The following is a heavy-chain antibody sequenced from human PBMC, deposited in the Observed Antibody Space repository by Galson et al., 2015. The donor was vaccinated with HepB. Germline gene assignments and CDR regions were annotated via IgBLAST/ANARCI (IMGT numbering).Heavy chain of an antibody. CDR2: ISSSSNYI. D-gene: IGHD1-26*01. CDR3: ARGWEQYFDY. CDR1: GFPFRSNN. J-gene: IGHJ4*02. V-gene: IGHV3-21*01. Sequence: SLRLSCAASGFPFRSNNLNWVRQAPGKGLEWVSSISSSSNYIYYADSVKGRFAISRDNAKNSLYLQMNSLRAEDTAVYYCARGWEQYFDYWGQGTLVTVSS.